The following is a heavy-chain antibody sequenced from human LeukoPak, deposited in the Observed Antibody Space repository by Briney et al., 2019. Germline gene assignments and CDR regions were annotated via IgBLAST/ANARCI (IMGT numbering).Heavy chain of an antibody. CDR1: GFTFSRYG. CDR2: ISGSGGST. D-gene: IGHD3-10*01. Sequence: GGSLRLFCAASGFTFSRYGMSWVRQAPGKGLEWVSAISGSGGSTHYADSVKGRFPIPRDNSKYTLYLQRKRLRAEDTHVYFCAKNKWPKHYGSGSCLYYFNYWGQGTLFTVSS. CDR3: AKNKWPKHYGSGSCLYYFNY. J-gene: IGHJ4*02. V-gene: IGHV3-23*01.